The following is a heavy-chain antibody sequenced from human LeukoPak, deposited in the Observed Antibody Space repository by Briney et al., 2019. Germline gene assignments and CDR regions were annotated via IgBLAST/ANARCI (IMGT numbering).Heavy chain of an antibody. CDR1: GFTFTSSA. Sequence: ASVKVSCKASGFTFTSSAMQWVRQARGQRLEWIGWIVVGSGNTNYAQKFQERVTITRDMSTSTAYMELSSLRSEDTAVYYCAADSSSSWPLDRYYYYMDVWGKGTTVTISS. D-gene: IGHD6-13*01. V-gene: IGHV1-58*02. J-gene: IGHJ6*03. CDR3: AADSSSSWPLDRYYYYMDV. CDR2: IVVGSGNT.